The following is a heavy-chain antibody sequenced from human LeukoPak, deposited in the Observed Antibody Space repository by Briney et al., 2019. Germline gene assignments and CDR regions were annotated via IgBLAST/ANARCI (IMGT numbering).Heavy chain of an antibody. D-gene: IGHD6-19*01. CDR3: AKDLGAVAASEGAFDI. CDR2: ISGSGGST. Sequence: GGSLRLSCAASGFTFSSYAMSWVRQAPGQGLEWVSAISGSGGSTYYADSVKGRFTISRDNSKNTLYLQMNSLRAEDTAVYYCAKDLGAVAASEGAFDIWGQGTMVTVSS. J-gene: IGHJ3*02. CDR1: GFTFSSYA. V-gene: IGHV3-23*01.